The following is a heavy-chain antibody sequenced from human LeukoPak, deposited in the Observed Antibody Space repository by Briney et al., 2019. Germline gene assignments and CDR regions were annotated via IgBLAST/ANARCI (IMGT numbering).Heavy chain of an antibody. J-gene: IGHJ4*02. CDR3: ASHGDYPHYFDY. D-gene: IGHD4-17*01. Sequence: ASVKVSYKASGGTFSSYAISWVRQAPGQGLEWMGRIIPIFGTANYAQKFQGRVTITTDESTSTAYMELSSLRSEDTAVYYCASHGDYPHYFDYWGQGTLVTVSS. CDR2: IIPIFGTA. CDR1: GGTFSSYA. V-gene: IGHV1-69*05.